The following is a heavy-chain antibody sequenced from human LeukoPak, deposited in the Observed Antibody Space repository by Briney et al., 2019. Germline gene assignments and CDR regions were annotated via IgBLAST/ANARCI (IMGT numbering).Heavy chain of an antibody. CDR2: IWFDGSNK. CDR1: GFTFSDYG. D-gene: IGHD3-22*01. CDR3: ARAPMSYDSSGFGGAFDI. Sequence: PGGSLRLSCAASGFTFSDYGMHWVRQAPGKGLEWVAVIWFDGSNKFYADSVKGRFTISRDNSKNTLYLQMNGLRAEDTAVYYCARAPMSYDSSGFGGAFDIWGQGTMVTVSS. J-gene: IGHJ3*02. V-gene: IGHV3-33*01.